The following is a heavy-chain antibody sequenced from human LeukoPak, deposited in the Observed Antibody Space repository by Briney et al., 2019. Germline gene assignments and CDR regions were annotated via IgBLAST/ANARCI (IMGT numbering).Heavy chain of an antibody. D-gene: IGHD3-10*01. Sequence: GGSLRLSCAASGFTFSDYYMSWIRQAPGKGLEWVSYISSSGSTIYYADSVKGRFTISRDNAKNSLYLQMNSLRDEDTAVYYCARSPITIGDAFDIWGQGTMVTVSS. CDR3: ARSPITIGDAFDI. J-gene: IGHJ3*02. V-gene: IGHV3-11*01. CDR1: GFTFSDYY. CDR2: ISSSGSTI.